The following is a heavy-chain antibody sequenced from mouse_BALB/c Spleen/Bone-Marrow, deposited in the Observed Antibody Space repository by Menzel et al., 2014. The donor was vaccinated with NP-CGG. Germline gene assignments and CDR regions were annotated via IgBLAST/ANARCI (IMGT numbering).Heavy chain of an antibody. J-gene: IGHJ3*01. V-gene: IGHV1-53*01. CDR3: ARNHFGSNSLGY. CDR1: GYTFTNYY. CDR2: INPRNGGT. D-gene: IGHD1-1*01. Sequence: QVQLQQSGAELVKPGASVKLSCKASGYTFTNYYMYWVKQRPGQGLEWIGEINPRNGGTNFNEKFKRKATLTVDKSSSTAYMQLTSLTSEDSAVYYCARNHFGSNSLGYWGQGTLVTVSA.